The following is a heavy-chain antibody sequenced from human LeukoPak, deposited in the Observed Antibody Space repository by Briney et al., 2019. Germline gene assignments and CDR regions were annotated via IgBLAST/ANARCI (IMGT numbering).Heavy chain of an antibody. Sequence: PGGSPRLSCAASGFTFSSYAMSWVRQAPGKGLEWVSAISGSGGSTYYADSVKGRFTISRDNSKNTLYLQMNSLRAEDTAVYYCAKANGYGGYEFDYWGQGTLVTVSS. CDR3: AKANGYGGYEFDY. CDR1: GFTFSSYA. J-gene: IGHJ4*02. V-gene: IGHV3-23*01. CDR2: ISGSGGST. D-gene: IGHD4-23*01.